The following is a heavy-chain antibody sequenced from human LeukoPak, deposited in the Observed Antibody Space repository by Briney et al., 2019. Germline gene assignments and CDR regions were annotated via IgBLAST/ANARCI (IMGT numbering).Heavy chain of an antibody. J-gene: IGHJ4*02. CDR3: ARDFDYGDYIDF. CDR2: ISSGGITI. D-gene: IGHD4-17*01. Sequence: PGGSLRLSCAASGFTFSTYTFNWVRQAPGKGLEWLSYISSGGITIFYADSVKGRFTISRDSAKNSLYLHMNSLKAEDTAVYYCARDFDYGDYIDFWGQGTLVTVSS. CDR1: GFTFSTYT. V-gene: IGHV3-48*04.